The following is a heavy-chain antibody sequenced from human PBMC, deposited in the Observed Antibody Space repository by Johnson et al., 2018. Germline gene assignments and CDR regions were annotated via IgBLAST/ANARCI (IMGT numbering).Heavy chain of an antibody. Sequence: QVQLVESGGGLVKPGGSLRLSCAASGFTFSDYYMSWIRQAPGKGLEWVSYISSSGSTIYYADSVKGRFTIPRDNAKNSLYLQMNRRGAEDTAVYYCARGPPARGHYDYYYYMDVWGKGTPVTVSS. CDR1: GFTFSDYY. J-gene: IGHJ6*03. D-gene: IGHD3-10*01. CDR3: ARGPPARGHYDYYYYMDV. CDR2: ISSSGSTI. V-gene: IGHV3-11*04.